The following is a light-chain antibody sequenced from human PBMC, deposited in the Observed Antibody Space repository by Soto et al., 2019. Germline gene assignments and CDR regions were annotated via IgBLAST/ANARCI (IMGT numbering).Light chain of an antibody. J-gene: IGKJ1*01. CDR1: QTVSGSQ. V-gene: IGKV3-20*01. Sequence: EIELTQSPGTLSLSPGERATLLCRASQTVSGSQLAWYQQRPGQPPRLLIFDASRRATGIPERFSGSGSGTDFILTISRLEPEDFAVYYCQQYGGSPWTFGQGTKVDI. CDR3: QQYGGSPWT. CDR2: DAS.